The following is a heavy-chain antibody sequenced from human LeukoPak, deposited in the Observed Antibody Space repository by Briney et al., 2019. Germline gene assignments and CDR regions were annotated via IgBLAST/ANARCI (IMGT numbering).Heavy chain of an antibody. CDR2: ISWNSGSI. CDR1: GFTFEDYA. Sequence: PGGSLRLSCAAPGFTFEDYAMHWVRQAPGKGLEWVSGISWNSGSIVYADSVKGRFTISRDNAKSSLYLQMNSLRTEDMALYYCAKAVGATHYYMDVWGKGTTVTVSS. J-gene: IGHJ6*03. CDR3: AKAVGATHYYMDV. V-gene: IGHV3-9*03. D-gene: IGHD1-26*01.